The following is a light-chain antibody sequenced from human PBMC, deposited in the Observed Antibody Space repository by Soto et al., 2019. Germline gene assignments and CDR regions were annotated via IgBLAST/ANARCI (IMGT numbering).Light chain of an antibody. CDR2: DVS. V-gene: IGLV2-11*01. Sequence: QSALTQPRSVSGSPGQSVTISCTGTSSDVGGYNYVSWYQQQPGKAPTLMIYDVSKRPSGVPDRFSGSKSGNTASLTISGLQDEDEADYYCCSYAGSYHVVFGGGTKLTVL. CDR3: CSYAGSYHVV. J-gene: IGLJ2*01. CDR1: SSDVGGYNY.